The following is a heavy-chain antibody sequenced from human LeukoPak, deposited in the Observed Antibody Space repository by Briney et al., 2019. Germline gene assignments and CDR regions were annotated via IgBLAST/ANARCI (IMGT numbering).Heavy chain of an antibody. D-gene: IGHD3-10*01. CDR3: ARALWFGDYSY. V-gene: IGHV3-21*04. J-gene: IGHJ4*02. CDR2: ISSSSSYI. Sequence: PGGSLRLSCAASGFTFSSYSMNWVRQAPGKGLEWVSSISSSSSYIYYADSVKGRFTISRDNSKNTLYLQMNSLRAEDTAVYYCARALWFGDYSYWGRGTLVTVSS. CDR1: GFTFSSYS.